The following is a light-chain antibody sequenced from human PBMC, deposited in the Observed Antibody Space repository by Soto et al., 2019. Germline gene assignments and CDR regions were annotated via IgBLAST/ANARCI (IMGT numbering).Light chain of an antibody. Sequence: EIVLTQSPATPSLSPGERATLSCRGSQSASDYLAWYQQKPGQAPRLLIYVASNRATGIPARVSGSRLGTDVALTISSLEPEDFAFYSCEQRSIWPWYPLGLGTTLDIK. V-gene: IGKV3-11*01. J-gene: IGKJ2*01. CDR2: VAS. CDR3: EQRSIWPWYP. CDR1: QSASDY.